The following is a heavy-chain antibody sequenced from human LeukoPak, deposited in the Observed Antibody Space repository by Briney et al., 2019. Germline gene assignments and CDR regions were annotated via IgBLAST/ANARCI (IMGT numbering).Heavy chain of an antibody. Sequence: GSLRLSCAASGFTFSVYGMHWVRQAPGKGLEWVALLSGDETYIDYTDSVKGRFTISRDTSKNTLLLQMNSLRADDTAIYYCAKAAVYSRNWTPFDDWGQGTLVTVSS. CDR2: LSGDETYI. J-gene: IGHJ4*02. D-gene: IGHD6-13*01. V-gene: IGHV3-30*18. CDR1: GFTFSVYG. CDR3: AKAAVYSRNWTPFDD.